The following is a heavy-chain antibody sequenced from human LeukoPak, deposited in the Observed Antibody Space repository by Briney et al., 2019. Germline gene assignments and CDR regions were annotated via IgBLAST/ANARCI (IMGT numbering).Heavy chain of an antibody. D-gene: IGHD3-10*01. CDR3: ARDRISTGQGFDY. V-gene: IGHV4-59*01. CDR2: IYYSGST. J-gene: IGHJ4*02. CDR1: GGSISSYY. Sequence: SETLSLTCTVSGGSISSYYWSWIRQPPGKGLEWLGYIYYSGSTNYNPSLKSRVTISVDTSKNQFSLKLSSVTAADTAVYYCARDRISTGQGFDYWGQGTLVTVSS.